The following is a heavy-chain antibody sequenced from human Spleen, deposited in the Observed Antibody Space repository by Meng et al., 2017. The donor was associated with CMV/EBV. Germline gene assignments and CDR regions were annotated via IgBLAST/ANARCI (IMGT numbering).Heavy chain of an antibody. CDR3: ARGERSFWSGYQRHRKNNWFDP. V-gene: IGHV1-18*01. D-gene: IGHD3-3*01. J-gene: IGHJ5*02. Sequence: YGISWVRQAPGQGLEWMGWISAYNGNTNYAQKLQGRVTMTTDTSTSTAYMELRSLRSDDTAVYYCARGERSFWSGYQRHRKNNWFDPWGQGTLVTVSS. CDR1: YG. CDR2: ISAYNGNT.